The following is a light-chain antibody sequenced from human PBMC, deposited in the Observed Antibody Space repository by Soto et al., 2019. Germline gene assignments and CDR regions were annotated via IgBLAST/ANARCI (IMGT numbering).Light chain of an antibody. Sequence: ELVLTQSPGTLSLSPGESAALSCRASQPVSSNFLAWYQQKPGQAPRLLIYGVSSMASGIPDRFFGSGSGTDFTLTISGLQPEDFATYFCQQSYTIPLIFGRGTKVDIK. J-gene: IGKJ4*01. V-gene: IGKV3-20*01. CDR2: GVS. CDR3: QQSYTIPLI. CDR1: QPVSSNF.